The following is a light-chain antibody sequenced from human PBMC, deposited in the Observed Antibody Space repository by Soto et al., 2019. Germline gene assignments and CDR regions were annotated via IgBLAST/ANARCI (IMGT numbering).Light chain of an antibody. CDR3: QQAKSFLIT. CDR1: ESVSSSF. CDR2: RTS. J-gene: IGKJ5*01. V-gene: IGKV3-20*01. Sequence: EFVLTQSPGTLSLSPGERATLSCRASESVSSSFLTWYQQRPGQAPRLLIYRTSNRVTGIPDRFSGSGSGTDFTLTISRLEPEDSLTYYCQQAKSFLITFGQGTRLEI.